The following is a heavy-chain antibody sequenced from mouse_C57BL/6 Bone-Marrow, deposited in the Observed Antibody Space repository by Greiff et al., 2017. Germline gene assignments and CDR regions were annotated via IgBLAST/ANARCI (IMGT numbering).Heavy chain of an antibody. CDR1: GFTFSDYY. D-gene: IGHD1-1*01. CDR3: ASHYYGRGYFDY. CDR2: INYDGSST. J-gene: IGHJ2*01. Sequence: EVKLVESEGGLVQPGSSMKLSCTASGFTFSDYYMAWVRQVPERGLEWVANINYDGSSTYYLDSLKSRFIISRDNAKNILYLQMSSLKSEDTATYYCASHYYGRGYFDYWGQGTTLTVSS. V-gene: IGHV5-16*01.